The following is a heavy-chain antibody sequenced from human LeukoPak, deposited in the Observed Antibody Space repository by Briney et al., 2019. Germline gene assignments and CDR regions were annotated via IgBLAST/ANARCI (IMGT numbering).Heavy chain of an antibody. V-gene: IGHV1-18*01. CDR2: ISTYNGNT. J-gene: IGHJ4*02. Sequence: GASVKVSCKASGYTYINYGISWVRQAPGQGLEWMGWISTYNGNTLYDQKVQGRVNLTTDTSTSTAYMELRSLRSDDTAVYYCARDPLAYCAGDCYHRFFDYWGQGTLVTVSS. CDR3: ARDPLAYCAGDCYHRFFDY. D-gene: IGHD2-21*02. CDR1: GYTYINYG.